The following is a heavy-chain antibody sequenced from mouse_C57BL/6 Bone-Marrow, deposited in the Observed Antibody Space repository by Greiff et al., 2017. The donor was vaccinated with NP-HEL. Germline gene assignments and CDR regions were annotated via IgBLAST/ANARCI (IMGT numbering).Heavy chain of an antibody. V-gene: IGHV14-4*01. J-gene: IGHJ4*01. Sequence: DVKLVESGAELVRPGASVKLSCTASGFNIKDDYMHWVKQRPEQGLEWIGWIDPENGDTEYASKFQGKATITADTSSNTAYLQLSSLTSEDTAVYYCTTHTTVDLVDYWGQGTSVTVSS. D-gene: IGHD1-1*01. CDR3: TTHTTVDLVDY. CDR1: GFNIKDDY. CDR2: IDPENGDT.